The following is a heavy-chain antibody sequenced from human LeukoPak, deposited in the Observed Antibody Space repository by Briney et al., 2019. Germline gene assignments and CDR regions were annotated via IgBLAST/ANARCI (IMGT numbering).Heavy chain of an antibody. J-gene: IGHJ5*02. CDR3: ARTVYYDILTGYWAGFDP. CDR1: GGSISSGDYY. CDR2: IYYSGST. V-gene: IGHV4-30-4*01. Sequence: SQTLSLTCTVSGGSISSGDYYWSWIRQPPGKGLEWIGYIYYSGSTYYNPSLKSRVTISVDTSKNQFSLKLSSVTAADTAVYYCARTVYYDILTGYWAGFDPWGQGTLVTVSS. D-gene: IGHD3-9*01.